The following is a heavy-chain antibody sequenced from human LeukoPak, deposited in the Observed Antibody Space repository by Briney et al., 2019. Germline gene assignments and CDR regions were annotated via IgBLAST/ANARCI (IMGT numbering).Heavy chain of an antibody. CDR3: ATSDAGIAAAIDHYGMDV. CDR1: GYSISSGYY. Sequence: SETLSLNCAVSGYSISSGYYWGWIRQPPGKGLEGIGSIYHSGSTYYNPSLKSRVTISVDTSKNQFSLMLSSVTAADTAVYYCATSDAGIAAAIDHYGMDVWGKGTTVTVSS. CDR2: IYHSGST. J-gene: IGHJ6*04. V-gene: IGHV4-38-2*01. D-gene: IGHD6-13*01.